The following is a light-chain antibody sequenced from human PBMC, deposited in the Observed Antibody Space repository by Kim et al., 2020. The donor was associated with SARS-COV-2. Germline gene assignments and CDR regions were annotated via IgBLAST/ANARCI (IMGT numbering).Light chain of an antibody. J-gene: IGLJ3*02. CDR2: YDS. Sequence: SYELTQPTSVSVAPGKTARITCGGNNIGSKSVHWYQQKPGQAPVLVIYYDSDRPSGIPERFSGSNSGNTATLTISRVEAGDEADYYCQVWDSGSAHPWVFGGGTQLTVL. CDR3: QVWDSGSAHPWV. CDR1: NIGSKS. V-gene: IGLV3-21*04.